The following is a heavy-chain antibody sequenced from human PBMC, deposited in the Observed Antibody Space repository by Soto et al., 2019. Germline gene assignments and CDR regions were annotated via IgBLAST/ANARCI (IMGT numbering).Heavy chain of an antibody. Sequence: GWSLRLSCAASGFTFSSYAMHWVRQAPGKGLERVAVISYDGSNKYYADSVKGRFTISRDNSKNTLYLQMNSLRAEDTAVYYCARDLGMDYYDSSGPVDYWGQGNLV. CDR2: ISYDGSNK. V-gene: IGHV3-30-3*01. CDR1: GFTFSSYA. J-gene: IGHJ4*02. CDR3: ARDLGMDYYDSSGPVDY. D-gene: IGHD3-22*01.